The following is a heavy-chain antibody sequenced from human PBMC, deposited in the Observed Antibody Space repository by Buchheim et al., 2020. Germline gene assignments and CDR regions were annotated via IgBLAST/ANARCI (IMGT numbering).Heavy chain of an antibody. V-gene: IGHV1-8*02. J-gene: IGHJ6*02. Sequence: QVQLVQSGAEVKKPGASVKVSCKASGYTFTDYYMHWVRQAPGQGLEWMGWINPNSGNTGYAQKFQGRVTMTRNTSISTAYMELSSMRSEDTAVYYCARGRQQRLVLGYYYGMDVWGQGTT. D-gene: IGHD6-13*01. CDR2: INPNSGNT. CDR3: ARGRQQRLVLGYYYGMDV. CDR1: GYTFTDYY.